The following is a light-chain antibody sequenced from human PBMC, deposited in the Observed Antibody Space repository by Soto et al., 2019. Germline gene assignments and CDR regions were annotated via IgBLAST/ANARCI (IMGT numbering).Light chain of an antibody. CDR3: QVRESPSDHSVV. CDR2: SDR. J-gene: IGLJ3*02. V-gene: IGLV3-21*02. CDR1: NIGIKA. Sequence: SSELTQPPSVSVAPGQTASITCGGDNIGIKAVHWYKQKAGQAPELVVYSDRDRPSGIPGRFSGSNSGSTATLTISRVEAGDEADYYCQVRESPSDHSVVFGGGTKLTVL.